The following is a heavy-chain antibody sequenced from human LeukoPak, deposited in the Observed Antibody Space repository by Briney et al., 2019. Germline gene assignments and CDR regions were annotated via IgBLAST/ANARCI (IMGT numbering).Heavy chain of an antibody. V-gene: IGHV1-58*02. Sequence: SVKVSCKASGFTFTSSAMQWVRQARGQRLEWIGWIVVGSGNTNYAQKFQERVTITRDMSTSTAYMELSSLRSEDTAAYYCAADRRYCSSTSCSSDYYYYYGMDVWGQGTTVTVSS. CDR1: GFTFTSSA. CDR3: AADRRYCSSTSCSSDYYYYYGMDV. J-gene: IGHJ6*02. CDR2: IVVGSGNT. D-gene: IGHD2-2*01.